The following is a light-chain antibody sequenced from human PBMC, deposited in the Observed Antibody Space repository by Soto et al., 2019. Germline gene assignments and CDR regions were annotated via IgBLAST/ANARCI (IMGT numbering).Light chain of an antibody. CDR2: DVS. V-gene: IGLV2-14*01. Sequence: QSVLTQPASVSGSPEQSITISCSGTSSDVGSYNYVSWYQQHPDRAPKLMIYDVSNRPSGVSNRFSGSKSGNTASLTISGLQAEDEADYYCSSYTSSSTLLFGGGTKLTVL. CDR1: SSDVGSYNY. J-gene: IGLJ2*01. CDR3: SSYTSSSTLL.